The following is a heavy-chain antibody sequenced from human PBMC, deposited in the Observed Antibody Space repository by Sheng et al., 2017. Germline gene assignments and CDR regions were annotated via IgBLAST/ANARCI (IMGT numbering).Heavy chain of an antibody. D-gene: IGHD2-15*01. Sequence: QVQLVESGGGLVEPGGSLRLSCAASGFTFSDYYMGWIRQAPGKGLEWVSYIVLSGNSKYYADSVKGRFTISRDNAKNSLFLEMNSLRADDTAVFYCARGYCSGGSCFPIFDLWGR. CDR3: ARGYCSGGSCFPIFDL. CDR2: IVLSGNSK. CDR1: GFTFSDYY. J-gene: IGHJ2*01. V-gene: IGHV3-11*01.